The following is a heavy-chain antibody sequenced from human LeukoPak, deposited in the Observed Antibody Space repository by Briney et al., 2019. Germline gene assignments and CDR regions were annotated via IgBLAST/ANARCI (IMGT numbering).Heavy chain of an antibody. D-gene: IGHD6-19*01. CDR2: IYSGGST. V-gene: IGHV3-66*01. Sequence: GGSLRLSCAASGFTVSSNYMSWVRQAPGKGLEWVSVIYSGGSTYYADSVKGRFTISRDNSKNTLYLQMNSLRAEDTAVYYCASSGWPYYFDYWGQGTLVTVSS. CDR1: GFTVSSNY. J-gene: IGHJ4*02. CDR3: ASSGWPYYFDY.